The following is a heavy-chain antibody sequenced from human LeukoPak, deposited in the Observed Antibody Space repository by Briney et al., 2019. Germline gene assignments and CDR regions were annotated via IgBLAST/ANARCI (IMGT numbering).Heavy chain of an antibody. CDR2: IYTSGST. CDR3: AREVITGTTGFDY. CDR1: GGSISSGSYY. V-gene: IGHV4-61*02. Sequence: ASETLSLTCTVSGGSISSGSYYWSWIRQSAGKGLEWIGRIYTSGSTNYNPSLKSRVTISVDTSKNQFSLKLSSVTAADTAVYYCAREVITGTTGFDYWGQGTLVTVSS. J-gene: IGHJ4*02. D-gene: IGHD1-7*01.